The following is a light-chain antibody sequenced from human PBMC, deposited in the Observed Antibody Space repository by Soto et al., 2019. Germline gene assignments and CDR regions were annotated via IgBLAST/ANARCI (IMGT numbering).Light chain of an antibody. J-gene: IGKJ4*01. CDR3: QQRSNWPPVT. CDR2: DAS. Sequence: EIVLTQSPATLSLSPGERATLSCRASQSVSNYLAWYQQKPGQAPRLLIYDASNRASGIPARFSGSGSGTDFTLTISSLDPEDFAVYYCQQRSNWPPVTFGGGTKGDIK. V-gene: IGKV3-11*01. CDR1: QSVSNY.